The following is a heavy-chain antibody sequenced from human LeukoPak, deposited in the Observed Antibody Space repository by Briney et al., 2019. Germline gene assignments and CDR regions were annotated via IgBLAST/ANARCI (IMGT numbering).Heavy chain of an antibody. CDR3: ARGDSYGYPYFDY. CDR2: INHSGST. V-gene: IGHV4-34*01. Sequence: KPSETLSLTCAVYGVSFSGYYWRWIRQPPGKGLEWTGEINHSGSTNYNPSLKSRVTISVDTSKNQFSLKLSSVTAADAAVYYCARGDSYGYPYFDYWGQGTLVTVSS. J-gene: IGHJ4*02. D-gene: IGHD5-18*01. CDR1: GVSFSGYY.